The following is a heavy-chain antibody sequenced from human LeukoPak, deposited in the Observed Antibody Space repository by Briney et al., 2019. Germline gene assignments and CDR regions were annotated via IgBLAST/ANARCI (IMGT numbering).Heavy chain of an antibody. CDR3: ARNLGRAEFSFDD. J-gene: IGHJ4*02. V-gene: IGHV3-33*01. CDR2: IWYDGYNK. Sequence: TGGSLRPSCTPSGFAFSDEGMHSGRQAPGKGLEWVAIIWYDGYNKYYADSVRGRFTISRDNSRLTVYVEVNNLRAEHTAVNPGARNLGRAEFSFDDWGQGTLVTVSS. CDR1: GFAFSDEG. D-gene: IGHD3-10*01.